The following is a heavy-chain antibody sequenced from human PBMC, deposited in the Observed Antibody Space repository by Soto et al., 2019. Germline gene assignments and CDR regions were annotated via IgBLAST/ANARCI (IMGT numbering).Heavy chain of an antibody. CDR2: IFYSGST. D-gene: IGHD7-27*01. V-gene: IGHV4-59*01. Sequence: QVQLQESGPGLVKPSETLSLTCTVSGGSISSYYWSWIRQPPGKGLEWIGYIFYSGSTNYNPALKSRVTISVATSKNQFSLKLSSVTAADTAVYYCARRWGTSFDFWGQGTLVTVSS. CDR3: ARRWGTSFDF. CDR1: GGSISSYY. J-gene: IGHJ4*02.